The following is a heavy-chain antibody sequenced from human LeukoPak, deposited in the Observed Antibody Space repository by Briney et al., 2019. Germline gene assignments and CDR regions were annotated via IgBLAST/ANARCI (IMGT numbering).Heavy chain of an antibody. Sequence: SETLSLTCPVSGGSISSYYWSWIRQPPGKGLEWIGYIYYSGSTNYNPSLKSRVTISVDTSKNQFSLKLSSVTAADTAVYYCARELQDSSGYYYHYFDYWGQGTLVTVSS. V-gene: IGHV4-59*01. CDR1: GGSISSYY. CDR3: ARELQDSSGYYYHYFDY. J-gene: IGHJ4*02. CDR2: IYYSGST. D-gene: IGHD3-22*01.